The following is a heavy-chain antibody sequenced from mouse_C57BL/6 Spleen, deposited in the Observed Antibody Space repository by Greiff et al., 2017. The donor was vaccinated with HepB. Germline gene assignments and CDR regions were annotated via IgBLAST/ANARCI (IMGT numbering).Heavy chain of an antibody. V-gene: IGHV1-52*01. Sequence: VQLKQPGAELVRPGSSVKLSCKASGYTFTSYWMHWVKQRPIQGLEWIGNIDPSDSETHYNQKFKDKATLTVDKSSSTAYMQLSSLTSEDSAVYYCARRSYDYPFDYWGQGTTLTVSS. CDR2: IDPSDSET. J-gene: IGHJ2*01. CDR1: GYTFTSYW. CDR3: ARRSYDYPFDY. D-gene: IGHD2-4*01.